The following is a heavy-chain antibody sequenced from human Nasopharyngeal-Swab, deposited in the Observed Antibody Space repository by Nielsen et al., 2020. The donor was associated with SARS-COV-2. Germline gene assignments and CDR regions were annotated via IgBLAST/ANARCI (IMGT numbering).Heavy chain of an antibody. V-gene: IGHV3-21*01. Sequence: GESLKISCAASGFTFSSYSMNWVRQAPGKGLEWVSSISSSSSYIYYADSVKGRFTIPRDNAKNSLYLQMNSLRAEDTAVYYCARDPHGGSDYWGQGTLVTVSS. CDR3: ARDPHGGSDY. CDR2: ISSSSSYI. CDR1: GFTFSSYS. J-gene: IGHJ4*02.